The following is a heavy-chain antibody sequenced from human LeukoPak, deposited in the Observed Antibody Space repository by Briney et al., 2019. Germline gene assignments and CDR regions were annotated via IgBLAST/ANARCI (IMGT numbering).Heavy chain of an antibody. CDR2: IYYSGST. J-gene: IGHJ5*02. V-gene: IGHV4-39*07. Sequence: SETLPLTCTVSGGSISSNSYYWGWIRQPPGKGLEWIGSIYYSGSTYYNPSLKSRVTISVDTSKNQFSLKLNSVTAADTAVYYCARAARTYNWFDPWGQGTLVTVSS. CDR3: ARAARTYNWFDP. D-gene: IGHD6-6*01. CDR1: GGSISSNSYY.